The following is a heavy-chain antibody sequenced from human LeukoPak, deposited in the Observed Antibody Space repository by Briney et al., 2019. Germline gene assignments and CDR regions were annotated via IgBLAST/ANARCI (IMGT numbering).Heavy chain of an antibody. Sequence: GGSLRLSCAASGFTFGNSWVHWVRQAPGKGLVWVSLINADGSTATYADSVKGRFTISRDNARNTLSLQMNSLTIEDTAVYYCVVVVEPPDSDGFDVWGQGKIITVSS. V-gene: IGHV3-74*01. CDR1: GFTFGNSW. J-gene: IGHJ3*01. CDR3: VVVVEPPDSDGFDV. CDR2: INADGSTA. D-gene: IGHD1-14*01.